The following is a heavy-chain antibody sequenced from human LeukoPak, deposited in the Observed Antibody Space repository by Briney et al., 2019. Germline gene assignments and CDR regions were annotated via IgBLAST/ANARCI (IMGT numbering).Heavy chain of an antibody. V-gene: IGHV5-51*01. D-gene: IGHD4-17*01. Sequence: GESLKISCKGSGYSFTNYWIGWVRQMPGKGLGWMGIIYPGDSDIRYNPSFQGQVTISADKSINTAYLQWSSLKASDTAMYYCTRVVYGDETNYFDYWGQGTLVTVSS. CDR1: GYSFTNYW. J-gene: IGHJ4*02. CDR2: IYPGDSDI. CDR3: TRVVYGDETNYFDY.